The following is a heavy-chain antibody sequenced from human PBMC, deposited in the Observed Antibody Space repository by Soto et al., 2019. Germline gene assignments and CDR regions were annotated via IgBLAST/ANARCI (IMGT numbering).Heavy chain of an antibody. D-gene: IGHD3-10*01. V-gene: IGHV1-69*04. J-gene: IGHJ5*02. Sequence: ASVKVSCKASGGTFSSYTISWVRHAPGQGLEWMGRIIPILGIANYAQKFQGRVTITADKSTSTAYMELSSLRYEDTAVYYCAREVELWLETFDPWGQGTLVTVSS. CDR3: AREVELWLETFDP. CDR1: GGTFSSYT. CDR2: IIPILGIA.